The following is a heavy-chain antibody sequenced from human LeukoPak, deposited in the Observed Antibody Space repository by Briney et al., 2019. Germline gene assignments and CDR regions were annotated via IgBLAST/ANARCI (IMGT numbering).Heavy chain of an antibody. V-gene: IGHV3-23*01. Sequence: PGGSLRLSCAASRFSFSSYAMSWVRQAPGKGLEWVSAISGSGGSTYYADSVKGRFTISRDNSKNTLYLQMNSLRAEDTAVYYCAKVQAVAGTTRHWYFDLWGRGTLVTVSS. CDR2: ISGSGGST. CDR3: AKVQAVAGTTRHWYFDL. CDR1: RFSFSSYA. J-gene: IGHJ2*01. D-gene: IGHD6-19*01.